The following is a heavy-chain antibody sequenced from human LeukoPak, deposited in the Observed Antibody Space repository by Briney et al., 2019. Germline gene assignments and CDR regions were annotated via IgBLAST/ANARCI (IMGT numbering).Heavy chain of an antibody. CDR1: GGSISSYY. D-gene: IGHD6-25*01. Sequence: SETLSLTCTVSGGSISSYYWSWIRQPAGKGLEWIGRIYTSGSTNYNPSLKSRVTMSVDTSKNQFSLKLSSVTAADTAVYYCARGYGSGWWGPNRFAPGGRGTRVTASS. CDR2: IYTSGST. V-gene: IGHV4-4*07. CDR3: ARGYGSGWWGPNRFAP. J-gene: IGHJ5*02.